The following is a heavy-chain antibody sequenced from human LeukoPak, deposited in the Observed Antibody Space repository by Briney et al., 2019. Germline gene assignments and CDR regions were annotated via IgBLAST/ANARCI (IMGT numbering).Heavy chain of an antibody. J-gene: IGHJ4*02. CDR3: AREGGSGTPTFDY. Sequence: HPGRSLRLSCAASGFTFSRYAKHWVRQAPGKGLEWVAVIWHDGSNTFFADSVTGRFSVSRDNSRNTVVLEMNSLRSEDTAVYYRAREGGSGTPTFDYWGQGTLVTVSS. D-gene: IGHD3-10*01. CDR1: GFTFSRYA. V-gene: IGHV3-33*01. CDR2: IWHDGSNT.